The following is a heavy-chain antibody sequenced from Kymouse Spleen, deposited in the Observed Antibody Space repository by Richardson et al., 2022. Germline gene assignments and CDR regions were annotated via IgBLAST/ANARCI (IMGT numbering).Heavy chain of an antibody. Sequence: QVQLQQWGAGLLKPSETLSLTCAVYGGSFSGYYWSWIRQPPGKGLEWIGEINHSGSTNYNPSLKSRVTISVDTSKNQFSLKLSSVTAADTAVYYCARGGDCTNGVCYSNWFDPWGQGTLVTVSS. CDR3: ARGGDCTNGVCYSNWFDP. V-gene: IGHV4-34*01. J-gene: IGHJ5*02. CDR2: INHSGST. D-gene: IGHD2-8*01. CDR1: GGSFSGYY.